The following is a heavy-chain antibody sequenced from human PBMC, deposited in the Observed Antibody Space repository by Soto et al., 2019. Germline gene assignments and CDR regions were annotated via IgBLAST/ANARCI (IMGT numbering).Heavy chain of an antibody. Sequence: SVKVSCKASGGTFSSYAISWVRQAPGQGLEWMGGIIPIFGTANYAQKFQGRVTITADESTSTAYMELSSLRSEDTAVYYCASRVVPAAMWPFDYWGQGTLVTVS. CDR2: IIPIFGTA. V-gene: IGHV1-69*13. D-gene: IGHD2-2*01. J-gene: IGHJ4*02. CDR1: GGTFSSYA. CDR3: ASRVVPAAMWPFDY.